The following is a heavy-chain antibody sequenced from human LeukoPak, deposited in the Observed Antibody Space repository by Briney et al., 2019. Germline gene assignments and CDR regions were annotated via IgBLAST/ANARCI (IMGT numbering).Heavy chain of an antibody. D-gene: IGHD1-26*01. CDR3: ATDHSGSYYGAFDI. CDR2: FDPEDGET. V-gene: IGHV1-24*01. Sequence: ASVKVSSKVSGYTLTELSMHWVRQAPGKGVEWRGGFDPEDGETIYSQKFEGRVTITEDTSTDTAYMELSSLRSEDTAVYYCATDHSGSYYGAFDIWGQGTMVTVSS. J-gene: IGHJ3*02. CDR1: GYTLTELS.